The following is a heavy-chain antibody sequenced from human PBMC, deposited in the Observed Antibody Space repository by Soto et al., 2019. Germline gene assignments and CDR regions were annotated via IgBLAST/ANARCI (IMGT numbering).Heavy chain of an antibody. D-gene: IGHD6-13*01. Sequence: PSQTLSLTCAISGDSASSNSAAWNWTRQSPSRGLEWLGRTYYRSKWYNDYAVSVKSRITINPDTSKNQFSLQLNSVTPEDTAVYYCARVGYSSSWDYYYGMDVWGQGTTVTVSS. CDR3: ARVGYSSSWDYYYGMDV. V-gene: IGHV6-1*01. CDR2: TYYRSKWYN. J-gene: IGHJ6*02. CDR1: GDSASSNSAA.